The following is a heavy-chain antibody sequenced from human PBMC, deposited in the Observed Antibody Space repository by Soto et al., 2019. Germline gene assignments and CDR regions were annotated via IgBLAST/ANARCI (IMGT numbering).Heavy chain of an antibody. CDR1: GFTFSSYS. CDR2: ISSSSSYI. CDR3: ARDLKSGYSRNGYSLYGMDV. D-gene: IGHD6-13*01. Sequence: GGSLRLSCAASGFTFSSYSMNWVRQAPGKGLEWVSSISSSSSYIYYADSVKGRFTISRDNAKNSLYLQMNSLRAEDTAVYYCARDLKSGYSRNGYSLYGMDVRGQGTKVTGSS. V-gene: IGHV3-21*01. J-gene: IGHJ6*02.